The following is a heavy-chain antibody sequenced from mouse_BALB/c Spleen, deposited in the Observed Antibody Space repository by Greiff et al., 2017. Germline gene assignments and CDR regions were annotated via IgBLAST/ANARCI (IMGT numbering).Heavy chain of an antibody. CDR2: INPYDGAT. D-gene: IGHD2-4*01. J-gene: IGHJ4*01. V-gene: IGHV1-37*01. CDR1: GYSFTGYC. Sequence: EVQLQQSGPDLVKPGASLSISCKVSGYSFTGYCMYWVHQTHGKSLEWIGRINPYDGATFYNQKFKGKVTLTVDKSSSTVHMELLRLTSEDSAVYYCGTDDYRGRSYAMDYWGQGTSVTVSS. CDR3: GTDDYRGRSYAMDY.